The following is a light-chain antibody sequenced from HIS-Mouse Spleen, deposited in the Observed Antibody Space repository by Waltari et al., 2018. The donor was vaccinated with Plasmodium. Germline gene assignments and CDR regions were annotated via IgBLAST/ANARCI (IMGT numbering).Light chain of an antibody. CDR3: CSYAGSYTYV. J-gene: IGLJ1*01. Sequence: QSALTQPRSVSGSPGQSVTLSCTGTSSDVVGYHYVPWYQQHPGKAPKLMIYDVSKRPSGVPDRFSGSKSGNTASLTISGLQAEDEADYYCCSYAGSYTYVFGTGTKVTVL. V-gene: IGLV2-11*01. CDR1: SSDVVGYHY. CDR2: DVS.